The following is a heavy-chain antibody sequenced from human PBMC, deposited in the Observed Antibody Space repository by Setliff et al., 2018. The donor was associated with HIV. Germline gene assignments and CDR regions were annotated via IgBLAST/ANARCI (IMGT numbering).Heavy chain of an antibody. CDR3: ARGYYNFWSGYYDSRFPNPIDAFDI. CDR1: GYTFSSYG. V-gene: IGHV1-18*01. Sequence: ASVKVSCKASGYTFSSYGISWVRQAPGQGVEWMGWISAYNGNTNYAQKLQVRVTMTTDTSTSTAYMELRSLRSDDTAVYYCARGYYNFWSGYYDSRFPNPIDAFDIWGQGTMVTVSS. CDR2: ISAYNGNT. D-gene: IGHD3-3*01. J-gene: IGHJ3*02.